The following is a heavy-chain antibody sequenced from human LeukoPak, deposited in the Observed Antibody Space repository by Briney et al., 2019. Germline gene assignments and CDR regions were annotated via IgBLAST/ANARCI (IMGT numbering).Heavy chain of an antibody. CDR2: ISWDGGST. V-gene: IGHV3-43D*03. CDR3: AKDLGSSTSCYGCDY. D-gene: IGHD2-2*01. Sequence: GGSLRLSCAASGFTFDDYAMHWVCQAPGKGLEWVSLISWDGGSTYYADSVKGRFTISRDNSKNSLYLQMNSLRAEDTALYYCAKDLGSSTSCYGCDYWGQGTLVTVSS. CDR1: GFTFDDYA. J-gene: IGHJ4*02.